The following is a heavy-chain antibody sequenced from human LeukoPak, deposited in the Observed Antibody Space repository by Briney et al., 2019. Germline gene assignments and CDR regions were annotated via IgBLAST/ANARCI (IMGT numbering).Heavy chain of an antibody. CDR3: ARDHRPHYYGSGSYYINDAFDI. J-gene: IGHJ3*02. CDR2: TNPNSGGT. CDR1: GYTFTGYY. V-gene: IGHV1-2*02. D-gene: IGHD3-10*01. Sequence: ASVKVSCKASGYTFTGYYMHWVRQAPGQGLEWMGWTNPNSGGTNYAQKFQGRVTMTRDTSISTAYMELSRLRSDDTAVYYCARDHRPHYYGSGSYYINDAFDIWGQGTMVTVSS.